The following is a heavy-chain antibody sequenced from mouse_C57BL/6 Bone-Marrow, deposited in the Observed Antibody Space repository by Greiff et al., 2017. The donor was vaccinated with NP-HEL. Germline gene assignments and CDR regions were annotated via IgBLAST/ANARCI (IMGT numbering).Heavy chain of an antibody. D-gene: IGHD2-1*01. V-gene: IGHV1-54*01. CDR3: AGYYWFAY. CDR1: GYAFTNYL. Sequence: VHLVESGAELVRPGTSVKVSCKASGYAFTNYLMEWVKQRPGQGLEWIGVINPGSGGTNYNEKFKGKATLTADKSSSTAYMQLSSLTSEDSAVYFCAGYYWFAYGGQGTLGTVSA. J-gene: IGHJ3*01. CDR2: INPGSGGT.